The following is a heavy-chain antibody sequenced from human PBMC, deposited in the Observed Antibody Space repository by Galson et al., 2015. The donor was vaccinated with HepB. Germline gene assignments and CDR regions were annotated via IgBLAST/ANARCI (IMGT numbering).Heavy chain of an antibody. CDR1: GSSFTNYY. D-gene: IGHD1-7*01. CDR3: ARRGDWNYDY. Sequence: QSGAEVTKPGESLKISCKVSGSSFTNYYIGWVRQTPGKGLEWMGIIFPGDSDTMYSPSFQGQVTISADKSISTAYLQWSSLKASDTAIYFCARRGDWNYDYWGQGTLITVSS. J-gene: IGHJ4*02. CDR2: IFPGDSDT. V-gene: IGHV5-51*03.